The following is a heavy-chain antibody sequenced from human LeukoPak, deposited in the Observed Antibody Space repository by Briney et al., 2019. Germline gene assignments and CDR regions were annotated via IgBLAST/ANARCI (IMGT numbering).Heavy chain of an antibody. CDR1: GDIFISYD. CDR2: IIPIFGTA. Sequence: ASVKVSFKTSGDIFISYDINWVRQAPGQGLEWMGGIIPIFGTANYAQKFQGRATITADKSTSTAYMELSSLRSEDTAVYYCARDAPRGYSYGFRAFDIWGQGTMVTVSS. CDR3: ARDAPRGYSYGFRAFDI. V-gene: IGHV1-69*06. J-gene: IGHJ3*02. D-gene: IGHD5-18*01.